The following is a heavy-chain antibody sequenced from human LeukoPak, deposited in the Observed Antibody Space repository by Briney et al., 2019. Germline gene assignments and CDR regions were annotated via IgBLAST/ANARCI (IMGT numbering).Heavy chain of an antibody. CDR1: GFTFDDYA. V-gene: IGHV3-9*03. CDR2: ISWNSGSI. D-gene: IGHD1-1*01. Sequence: SGGSLRLSCAASGFTFDDYAMHWVRQAPGKGLEWVSGISWNSGSIGYADSVKGRFTISRDNAKNSLYLQMNSLRAEDMALYYCAKGTLFTTGTPGYFDYWGQGTLVTVSS. CDR3: AKGTLFTTGTPGYFDY. J-gene: IGHJ4*02.